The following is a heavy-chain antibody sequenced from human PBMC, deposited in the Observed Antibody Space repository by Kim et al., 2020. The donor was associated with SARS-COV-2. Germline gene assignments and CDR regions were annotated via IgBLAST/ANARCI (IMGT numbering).Heavy chain of an antibody. J-gene: IGHJ6*02. CDR2: IIPMFGTA. CDR1: GGTFRSYG. CDR3: ARVGRSTNFYYYGLDV. Sequence: SVKVSCKASGGTFRSYGISWVRQAPGQGLEWMGGIIPMFGTAFFAQKFQGRVAITADESTSTAYMELSILRSEDTAVYYCARVGRSTNFYYYGLDVWGQGTTVTVSS. V-gene: IGHV1-69*13.